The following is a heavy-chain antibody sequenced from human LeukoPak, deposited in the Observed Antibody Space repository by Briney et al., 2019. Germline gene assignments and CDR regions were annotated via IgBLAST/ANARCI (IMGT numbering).Heavy chain of an antibody. CDR3: ARAPFQGYMDV. CDR2: IYYSGST. V-gene: IGHV4-59*01. D-gene: IGHD2/OR15-2a*01. J-gene: IGHJ6*04. Sequence: PSETLSLTCTVSGGSISTYYWSWIRQPPGKGLEWIGYIYYSGSTNYNPSLKSRRSISVDTSKNQFSLKLRSVSDADTAAYYCARAPFQGYMDVWGKGTTVTVSS. CDR1: GGSISTYY.